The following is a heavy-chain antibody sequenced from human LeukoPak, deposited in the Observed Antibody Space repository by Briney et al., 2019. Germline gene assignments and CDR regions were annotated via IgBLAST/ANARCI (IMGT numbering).Heavy chain of an antibody. J-gene: IGHJ5*02. Sequence: SETLSLTCTVSGYSISSGYYWGWIRQPPGKGLEWIGSIYHSGSTYYNPSLKSRVTISVDTSKNQFSLKLSSVTAADTAVYYCARERGVAVAGTEYNWFDPWGQGTLVTVSS. CDR2: IYHSGST. CDR1: GYSISSGYY. D-gene: IGHD6-19*01. V-gene: IGHV4-38-2*02. CDR3: ARERGVAVAGTEYNWFDP.